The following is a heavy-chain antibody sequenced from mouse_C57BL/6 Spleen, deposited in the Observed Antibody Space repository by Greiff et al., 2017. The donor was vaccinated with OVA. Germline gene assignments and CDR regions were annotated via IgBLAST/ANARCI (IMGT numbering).Heavy chain of an antibody. CDR1: GFSLTSYG. Sequence: QVQLKQSGPGLVQPSQSLSITCTVSGFSLTSYGVHWVRQSPGKGLEWLGVIWSGGSTDYNAAFISRLSISKDNSKSQVFFKMNSLQADDTAIYYCARNRYYGSSPYAMDYWGQGTSVTVSS. J-gene: IGHJ4*01. CDR3: ARNRYYGSSPYAMDY. D-gene: IGHD1-1*01. CDR2: IWSGGST. V-gene: IGHV2-2*01.